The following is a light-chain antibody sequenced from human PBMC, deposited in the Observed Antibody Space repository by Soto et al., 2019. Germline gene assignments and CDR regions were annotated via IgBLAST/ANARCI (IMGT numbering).Light chain of an antibody. CDR3: CSYAGSRGVV. CDR1: SSDVGAYNY. CDR2: EVS. Sequence: QSVLTQPASVSGSPGQSITISCTGTSSDVGAYNYVSWYQQHPGKAPKLMIYEVSNRPSGVSDRFSGSRSGNTASLTISGLQAEDEADYYCCSYAGSRGVVFGGGTKLTVL. J-gene: IGLJ2*01. V-gene: IGLV2-14*01.